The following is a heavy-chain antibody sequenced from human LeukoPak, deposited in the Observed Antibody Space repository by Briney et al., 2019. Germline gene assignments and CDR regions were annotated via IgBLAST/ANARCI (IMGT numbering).Heavy chain of an antibody. V-gene: IGHV4-39*01. Sequence: NPSETLSLTCTVSSGSITSSNYFWGWIRQPPGKGLEWIGGIYYSGSTYYNPSLESRVTISIDTSKNQYSLKLSSVTAADTAVYYCARQSRFGVWAGPNWLDPWGQGTLVTVSS. CDR2: IYYSGST. CDR1: SGSITSSNYF. D-gene: IGHD3-10*01. J-gene: IGHJ5*02. CDR3: ARQSRFGVWAGPNWLDP.